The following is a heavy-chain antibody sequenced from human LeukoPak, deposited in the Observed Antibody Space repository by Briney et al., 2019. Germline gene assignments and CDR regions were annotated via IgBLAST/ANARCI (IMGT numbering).Heavy chain of an antibody. V-gene: IGHV4-4*02. CDR3: ARESAVTLADYGFDD. D-gene: IGHD4-17*01. Sequence: SETLSLTCAVSGGSISSSNWWSWVRQPPGKGLEWIGEIYHSGSTNYNPSLKSRVTISVDKSKNQFSLKLSSVTAADTAVYYCARESAVTLADYGFDDWGQGTTAIVSS. J-gene: IGHJ6*02. CDR2: IYHSGST. CDR1: GGSISSSNW.